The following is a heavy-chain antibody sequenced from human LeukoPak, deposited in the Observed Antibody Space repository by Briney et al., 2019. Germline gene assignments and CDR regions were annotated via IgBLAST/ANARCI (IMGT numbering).Heavy chain of an antibody. J-gene: IGHJ4*02. CDR2: IRSKAYGGTT. V-gene: IGHV3-49*03. D-gene: IGHD5-12*01. Sequence: GGSLRLSCTASGFTFGDYVMSWFRQAPGKGLEWVGFIRSKAYGGTTEYAASVKGRFTISRDDSKSIAYLQMNSLKTEDTAVYYCTRDLVRDSGYDYSDYWGQGTLVTVSS. CDR1: GFTFGDYV. CDR3: TRDLVRDSGYDYSDY.